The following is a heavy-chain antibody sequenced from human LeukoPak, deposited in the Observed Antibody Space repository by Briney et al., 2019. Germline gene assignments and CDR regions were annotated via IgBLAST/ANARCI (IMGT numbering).Heavy chain of an antibody. CDR1: GGSISSSSYY. Sequence: SETLSLTCTVSGGSISSSSYYWGWIHQPPGKGLEWIGSIYYSGSTYYNPSLKSRVTISVDTSKNQFSLKLSSVTAADTAVYYCARVLAARTPENYYDSSGYPFWGQGTLVTVSS. J-gene: IGHJ4*02. D-gene: IGHD3-22*01. CDR3: ARVLAARTPENYYDSSGYPF. CDR2: IYYSGST. V-gene: IGHV4-39*07.